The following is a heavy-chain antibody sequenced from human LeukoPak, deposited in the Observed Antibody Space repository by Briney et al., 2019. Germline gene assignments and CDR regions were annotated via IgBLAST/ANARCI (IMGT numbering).Heavy chain of an antibody. CDR1: GFTFGDYA. Sequence: LAGGSLRLSCTASGFTFGDYAMSWFRQVPGKGLEWVGFIRSKAYGGTTEYAASVKGRFTISRDDSKSIAYLQMNSLKTEDTAVYYCTRDGGWELFPIFDYWGQGTLVTVSS. V-gene: IGHV3-49*03. CDR2: IRSKAYGGTT. D-gene: IGHD1-26*01. CDR3: TRDGGWELFPIFDY. J-gene: IGHJ4*02.